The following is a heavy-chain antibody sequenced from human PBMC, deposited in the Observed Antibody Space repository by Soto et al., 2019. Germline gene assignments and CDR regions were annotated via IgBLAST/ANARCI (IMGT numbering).Heavy chain of an antibody. CDR2: ISAYNGNT. Sequence: QVQLVQSGAEVKKPGASVKVSCKASGYTFTSYGISWVRQAPGQGLEWMGWISAYNGNTNYAQKLQGRVTMTTDTSTSTAYMELRSLRSDDTAVYYCARDSPSVDTAIGPMIVVAIDYWGQGTLVTVSS. CDR3: ARDSPSVDTAIGPMIVVAIDY. D-gene: IGHD3-22*01. J-gene: IGHJ4*02. V-gene: IGHV1-18*01. CDR1: GYTFTSYG.